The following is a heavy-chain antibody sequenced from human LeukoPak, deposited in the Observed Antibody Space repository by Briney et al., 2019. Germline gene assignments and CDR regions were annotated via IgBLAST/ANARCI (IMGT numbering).Heavy chain of an antibody. Sequence: SETLSLTCTVSAYSLATGFYWGWIRPPPGKGLEWIATVSHTGITSYNPSLKSRVTMSTDILKNQFSLNLTSVTAADTAVYYCARVGSSWYRDFDFWGQGTLITVSS. D-gene: IGHD6-13*01. J-gene: IGHJ4*02. CDR3: ARVGSSWYRDFDF. V-gene: IGHV4-38-2*02. CDR2: VSHTGIT. CDR1: AYSLATGFY.